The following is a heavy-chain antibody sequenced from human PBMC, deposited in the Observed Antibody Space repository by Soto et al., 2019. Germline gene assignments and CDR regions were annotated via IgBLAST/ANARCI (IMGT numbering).Heavy chain of an antibody. D-gene: IGHD2-8*01. Sequence: QVQLQQWGAGLLKPSETLSLTCAVYGGSFSGYYWRWIRPPPGKGLEWIGEINHSGSTNYNPSRQSRVTISVDTSKNQVSLKRSSVTAADTAVYYCARVLGYCTNGVCYAYYYYYMDVWGKGTTVTVSS. CDR1: GGSFSGYY. V-gene: IGHV4-34*01. CDR3: ARVLGYCTNGVCYAYYYYYMDV. J-gene: IGHJ6*03. CDR2: INHSGST.